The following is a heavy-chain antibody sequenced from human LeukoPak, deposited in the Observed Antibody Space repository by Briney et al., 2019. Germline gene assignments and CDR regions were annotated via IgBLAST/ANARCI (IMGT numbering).Heavy chain of an antibody. Sequence: SETLSLTCTVYGGSFSGFYWTWIRQPPGKGLEWIGEIIHSGSTNYNPSLTSRVTISVDTSKNQFSLKLSSLTAADTAVYYCARGWASSWNKYFQHWGQGTLATVSS. D-gene: IGHD6-13*01. V-gene: IGHV4-34*01. CDR1: GGSFSGFY. CDR2: IIHSGST. J-gene: IGHJ1*01. CDR3: ARGWASSWNKYFQH.